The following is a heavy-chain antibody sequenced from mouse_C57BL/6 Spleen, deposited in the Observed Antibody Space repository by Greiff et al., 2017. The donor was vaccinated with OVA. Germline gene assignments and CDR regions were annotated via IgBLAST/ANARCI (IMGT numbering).Heavy chain of an antibody. Sequence: EVQRVESGGGLVKPGGSLKLSCAASGFTFSDYGMHWVRQAPEKGLEWVAYISSGSSTIYYADTVKGRFTISRDNAKNTLFLQMTSLRSEDTAMYYCARDYSAMDDWGQGTSVTVSS. CDR2: ISSGSSTI. CDR1: GFTFSDYG. CDR3: ARDYSAMDD. V-gene: IGHV5-17*01. J-gene: IGHJ4*01.